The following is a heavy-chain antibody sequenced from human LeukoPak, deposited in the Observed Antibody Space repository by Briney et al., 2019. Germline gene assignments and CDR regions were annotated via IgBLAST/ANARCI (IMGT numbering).Heavy chain of an antibody. Sequence: PGGSPRLSCAASGFTFSSYSMNWVRQAPGKGLEWVSSISSSSSYIYYADSVKGRFTISRDNAKNSLYLQMNSLRAEDTAVYYCARDPGAAAGRGYYYYYYMDVWGKGTTVTVSS. CDR1: GFTFSSYS. V-gene: IGHV3-21*01. J-gene: IGHJ6*03. D-gene: IGHD6-13*01. CDR2: ISSSSSYI. CDR3: ARDPGAAAGRGYYYYYYMDV.